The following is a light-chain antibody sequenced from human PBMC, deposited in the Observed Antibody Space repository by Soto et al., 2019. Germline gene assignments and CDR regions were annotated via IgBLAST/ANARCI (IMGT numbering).Light chain of an antibody. CDR2: DAS. V-gene: IGKV1-5*01. CDR1: QTIGSW. CDR3: QQYNSYSGM. J-gene: IGKJ1*01. Sequence: DIQMTQSPSTLSASVGDRVTVTCRASQTIGSWLAWYQQKPGRAPKLLIFDASSLESGVPSRFGGNGSGTEFTLTISGLQPDDFASYYCQQYNSYSGMFGQGTKVDIK.